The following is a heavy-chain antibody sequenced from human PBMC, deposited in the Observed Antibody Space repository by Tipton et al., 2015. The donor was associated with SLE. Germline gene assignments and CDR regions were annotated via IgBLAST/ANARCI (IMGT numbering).Heavy chain of an antibody. V-gene: IGHV3-64*02. J-gene: IGHJ2*01. D-gene: IGHD3-16*01. CDR3: AREARWGQWYFDL. CDR2: ISSNGGST. Sequence: SLRLSCAASGFTFSSYAMHWVRQAQGKGLEYVSAISSNGGSTYYADSVKGRFTISRDNSRTTVYLQMNSLRSEDTSLYYCAREARWGQWYFDLWGRGTLVTVSS. CDR1: GFTFSSYA.